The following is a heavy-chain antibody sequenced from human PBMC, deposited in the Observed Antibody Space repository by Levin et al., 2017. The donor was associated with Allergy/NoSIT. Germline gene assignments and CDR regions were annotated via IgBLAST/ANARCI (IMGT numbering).Heavy chain of an antibody. J-gene: IGHJ4*02. Sequence: SQTLSLTCTVSGGSISSSSYYWGWIRQPPGKGLEWIGSIYYSGSTYYNPSLKSRVTISVDTSKNQFSLKLSSVTAADTAVYYCARMLDTAMANDYWGQGTLVTVSS. CDR1: GGSISSSSYY. D-gene: IGHD5-18*01. CDR3: ARMLDTAMANDY. V-gene: IGHV4-39*01. CDR2: IYYSGST.